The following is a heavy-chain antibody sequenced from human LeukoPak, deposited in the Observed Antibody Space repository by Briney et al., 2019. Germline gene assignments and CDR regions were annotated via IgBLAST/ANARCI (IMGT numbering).Heavy chain of an antibody. CDR3: ATAAGGAMIVVDYFDY. Sequence: ASVKVSCKVSGYTLTELSMHWVRQAPGKGLEWMGGFDPEDGETIYAQKFQGRVTMTEDTSTDTAYMELSSLRSEDTAVYYCATAAGGAMIVVDYFDYWGQGTLVTVSS. J-gene: IGHJ4*02. V-gene: IGHV1-24*01. CDR2: FDPEDGET. D-gene: IGHD3-22*01. CDR1: GYTLTELS.